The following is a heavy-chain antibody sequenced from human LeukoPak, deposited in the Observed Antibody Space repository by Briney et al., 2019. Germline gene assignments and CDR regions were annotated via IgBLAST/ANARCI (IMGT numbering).Heavy chain of an antibody. J-gene: IGHJ5*02. CDR3: ARDHGQWLVKGNWFDP. D-gene: IGHD6-19*01. Sequence: PGGSLRLSCVASGFTFSSYAMTWVRQAPGRGLEWVSDISAGGGTTYYAESVKGRFTISRDNAKNSLYLQMNSLRVEDTAVYYCARDHGQWLVKGNWFDPWGQGTLVTVSS. CDR1: GFTFSSYA. V-gene: IGHV3-23*01. CDR2: ISAGGGTT.